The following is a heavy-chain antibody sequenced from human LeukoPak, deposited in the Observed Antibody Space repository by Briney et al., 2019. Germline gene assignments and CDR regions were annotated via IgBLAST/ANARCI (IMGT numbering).Heavy chain of an antibody. CDR2: IYTSGST. CDR1: GFTFSSYW. Sequence: GSLRLSCAASGFTFSSYWMSWVRQAPGKGLEWIGRIYTSGSTNYNPSLKSRVTMSVDTSKNQFSLKLSSVTAADTAVYYCARDVGYCSSTSCRYYYYYYMDVWGKGTTVTVSS. V-gene: IGHV4-4*07. CDR3: ARDVGYCSSTSCRYYYYYYMDV. J-gene: IGHJ6*03. D-gene: IGHD2-2*01.